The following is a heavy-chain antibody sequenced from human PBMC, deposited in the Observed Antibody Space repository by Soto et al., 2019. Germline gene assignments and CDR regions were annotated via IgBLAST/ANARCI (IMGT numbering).Heavy chain of an antibody. CDR2: IYWNDDK. D-gene: IGHD2-15*01. Sequence: SGPTLVNPTQTLTLTGTFSGFSLSTSGVGVGWIRQPPGKALEWLALIYWNDDKRYSPSLKSRLTITKDTSKNQVVLTMTNMDPVDTATYYCARQGYCSGGSCYTYYYGMDVWGQGTTVTVSS. CDR1: GFSLSTSGVG. CDR3: ARQGYCSGGSCYTYYYGMDV. V-gene: IGHV2-5*01. J-gene: IGHJ6*02.